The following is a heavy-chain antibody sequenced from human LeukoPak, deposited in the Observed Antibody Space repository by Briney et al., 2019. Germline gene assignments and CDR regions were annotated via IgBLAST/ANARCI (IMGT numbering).Heavy chain of an antibody. Sequence: GGSLRLSCAASGFTFSSYAMSWVRQAPGKGLEWVSAISGRGGSTYYADSVKGRFTISRDNSKNTLYLQMNSLRAEDTAVYYCAKDSEYDFWSGYPTDHYFDYWGQGTLVTVSS. CDR3: AKDSEYDFWSGYPTDHYFDY. CDR2: ISGRGGST. J-gene: IGHJ4*02. CDR1: GFTFSSYA. V-gene: IGHV3-23*01. D-gene: IGHD3-3*01.